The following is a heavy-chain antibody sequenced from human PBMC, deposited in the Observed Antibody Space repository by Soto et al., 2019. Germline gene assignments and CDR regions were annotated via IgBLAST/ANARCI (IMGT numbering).Heavy chain of an antibody. CDR2: IYPGDSDT. CDR1: GYSFTSYW. V-gene: IGHV5-51*01. Sequence: GESLKISCKGSGYSFTSYWIGWVRQMPGKGLEWMGIIYPGDSDTNYSPSFQGHVTISADKSISTAYLQWSSLKASDTAMYYWAVIVATMPGAFDIWGQGTMVTVSS. CDR3: AVIVATMPGAFDI. D-gene: IGHD5-12*01. J-gene: IGHJ3*02.